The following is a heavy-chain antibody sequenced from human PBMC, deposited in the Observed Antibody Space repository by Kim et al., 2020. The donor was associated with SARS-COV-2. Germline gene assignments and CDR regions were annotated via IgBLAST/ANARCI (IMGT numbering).Heavy chain of an antibody. CDR2: IIPTLGIA. Sequence: SVKVSCKASGGTFSSYAISWVRQAPGQGLEWMGRIIPTLGIANYAQKFQGRVTITADKSTSTAYMGLSSLRSEDTAVYYCARDRYSYGPTDYWGQGTLVTVSS. CDR1: GGTFSSYA. J-gene: IGHJ4*02. CDR3: ARDRYSYGPTDY. V-gene: IGHV1-69*04. D-gene: IGHD5-18*01.